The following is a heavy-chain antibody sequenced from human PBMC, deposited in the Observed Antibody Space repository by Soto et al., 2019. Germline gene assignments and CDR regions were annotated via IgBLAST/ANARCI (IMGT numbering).Heavy chain of an antibody. J-gene: IGHJ4*02. CDR1: GFTFSSYA. CDR3: ANRPLGSYPYFDY. Sequence: PGGSLRLSCAASGFTFSSYAMSWVRQAPGKGLEWVSAISGSGGSTYYADSVKGRFTISRDNSKNTLYLQMNSLRAEDTAVYYYANRPLGSYPYFDYWGQGTLVTVSS. CDR2: ISGSGGST. V-gene: IGHV3-23*01. D-gene: IGHD1-26*01.